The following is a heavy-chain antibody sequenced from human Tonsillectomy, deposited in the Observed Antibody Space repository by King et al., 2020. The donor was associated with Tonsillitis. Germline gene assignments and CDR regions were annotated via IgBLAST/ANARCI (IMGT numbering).Heavy chain of an antibody. CDR3: AKLLRSGYHLYYMDV. CDR2: ISDSAGGT. CDR1: GFTFSSFA. D-gene: IGHD3-3*01. V-gene: IGHV3-23*04. Sequence: QLVQSGGGLVQPGGSLRLSCAASGFTFSSFAMTWVRQAPGKGLEWVSSISDSAGGTYYADSVNGRFTISRDNSKNTLYLQVNGLRPEDTAVYYCAKLLRSGYHLYYMDVWGKGTTVTVSS. J-gene: IGHJ6*03.